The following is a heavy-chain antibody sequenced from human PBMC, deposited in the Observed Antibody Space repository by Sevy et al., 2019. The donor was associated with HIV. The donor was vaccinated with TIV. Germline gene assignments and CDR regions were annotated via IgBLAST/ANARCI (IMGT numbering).Heavy chain of an antibody. V-gene: IGHV3-23*01. Sequence: GGSLRLSCAASGFSFSNYAMNWVRQAPGKGLEWVSVISGSGGSTYYADSVKGRFTISRDNSKNTLYLQMSSLRAEDTAVYYCAKDRYEGSGYYPEGAFDIWGQGTKVTVSS. CDR3: AKDRYEGSGYYPEGAFDI. D-gene: IGHD3-22*01. CDR2: ISGSGGST. CDR1: GFSFSNYA. J-gene: IGHJ3*02.